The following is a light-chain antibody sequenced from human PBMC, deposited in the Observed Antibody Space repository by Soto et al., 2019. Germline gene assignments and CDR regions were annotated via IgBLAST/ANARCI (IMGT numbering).Light chain of an antibody. V-gene: IGLV2-14*02. CDR2: EAT. J-gene: IGLJ3*02. CDR3: CSYTSSSTPWV. CDR1: SSDVGGYNL. Sequence: QSVLTQPASVSGSPGQSITISCTGTSSDVGGYNLVSWYQQHPGKAPKLMIFEATKRPSGVSNRFSGSKSGNTASLTISGLQAEDEADYYCCSYTSSSTPWVFGGGTKLTVL.